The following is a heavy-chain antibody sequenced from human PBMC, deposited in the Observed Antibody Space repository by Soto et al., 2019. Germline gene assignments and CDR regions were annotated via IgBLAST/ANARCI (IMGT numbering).Heavy chain of an antibody. Sequence: QVQLVQSGAEVKKPGSSVKVSCKASGGTFSSYAISWVRQAPGQGLEWMGGIIPIFGTANYAQKFQGRVTITADESTSTADMELSSLRSEYTAVYYCARGYAYYDILTGYHDYWGQGTLVTVSS. CDR2: IIPIFGTA. V-gene: IGHV1-69*01. D-gene: IGHD3-9*01. CDR1: GGTFSSYA. CDR3: ARGYAYYDILTGYHDY. J-gene: IGHJ4*02.